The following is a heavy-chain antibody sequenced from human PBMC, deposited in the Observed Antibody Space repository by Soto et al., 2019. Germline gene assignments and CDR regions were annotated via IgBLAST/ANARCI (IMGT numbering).Heavy chain of an antibody. D-gene: IGHD3-9*01. CDR1: GGSISSGGYY. J-gene: IGHJ6*02. V-gene: IGHV4-31*03. CDR3: ARDPAAPYDTTRMDV. Sequence: QVQLQESGPGLVKPSQTLSLTCTVSGGSISSGGYYWSWIRQHPGKGLEWIGYIYYSGSTYYNPSLKSRVTISVDTSKNQFSLKLSSVTAADTAVYYCARDPAAPYDTTRMDVWGQGTTVTVSS. CDR2: IYYSGST.